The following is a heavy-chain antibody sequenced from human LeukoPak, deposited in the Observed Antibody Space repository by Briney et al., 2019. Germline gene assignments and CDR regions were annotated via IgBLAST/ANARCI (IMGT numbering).Heavy chain of an antibody. J-gene: IGHJ4*02. Sequence: GGSLRLSCAASGFTFSSYSMNWVRQAPGKGLEWVANIKQDGSEKYYVDSVKGRFTISRDNAKNSLYLQMNSLRAEDTAVYYCAREASDIVVVPAAIFGNWGQGTLVTVSS. CDR2: IKQDGSEK. D-gene: IGHD2-2*02. CDR3: AREASDIVVVPAAIFGN. V-gene: IGHV3-7*01. CDR1: GFTFSSYS.